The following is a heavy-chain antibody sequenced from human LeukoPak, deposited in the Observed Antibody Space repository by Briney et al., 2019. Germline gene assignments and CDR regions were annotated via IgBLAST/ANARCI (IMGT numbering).Heavy chain of an antibody. CDR1: GGSFSGYY. D-gene: IGHD4-11*01. Sequence: SETLSLTCAAYGGSFSGYYWSWLRQPPGKGLEWIGEINHRGSTNYNPSLKSRVTISVDTSKNQFSLRLNSVTAADTAVYYCARGNLWDYRRYYYYMDVWGKGTTVTVSS. V-gene: IGHV4-34*01. J-gene: IGHJ6*03. CDR2: INHRGST. CDR3: ARGNLWDYRRYYYYMDV.